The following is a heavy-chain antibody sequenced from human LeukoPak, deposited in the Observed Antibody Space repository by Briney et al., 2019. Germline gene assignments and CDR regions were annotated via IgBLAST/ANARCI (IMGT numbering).Heavy chain of an antibody. Sequence: QPGGSLRLSCAASGFSFSGHWMHWARQLPGKGLVWVSRISPTGSTTSYADSVKGRFTVSRDNAKNTLYLQVNNLRAEDMAVYYCARGPSSNWSGLDFWGQGTLLTVSS. CDR2: ISPTGSTT. J-gene: IGHJ4*02. V-gene: IGHV3-74*01. D-gene: IGHD6-13*01. CDR3: ARGPSSNWSGLDF. CDR1: GFSFSGHW.